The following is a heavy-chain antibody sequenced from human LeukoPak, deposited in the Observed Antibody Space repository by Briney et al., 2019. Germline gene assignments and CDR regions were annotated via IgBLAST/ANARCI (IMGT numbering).Heavy chain of an antibody. CDR2: IRYDGSNK. V-gene: IGHV3-30*02. CDR3: ARAKYYYGSGSYYDAFDI. J-gene: IGHJ3*02. Sequence: GGSLRLSCAASGFTFSSYGMHWVRQAPGKGLEWVAFIRYDGSNKYYADSVKGRFTISRDNSKNTLYLQMNSLRAEDTAVYYCARAKYYYGSGSYYDAFDIWGQGTMVTVSS. D-gene: IGHD3-10*01. CDR1: GFTFSSYG.